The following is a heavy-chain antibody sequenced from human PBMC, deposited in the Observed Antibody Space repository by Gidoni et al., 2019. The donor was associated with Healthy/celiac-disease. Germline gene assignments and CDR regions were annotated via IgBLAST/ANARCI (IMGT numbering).Heavy chain of an antibody. J-gene: IGHJ3*02. CDR1: GGSISSYY. V-gene: IGHV4-59*01. Sequence: QVQLPESGPGLVKPPETLSPTCTVSGGSISSYYWSWIRQSPGKGPEWIGYIYYRGSTNYNPSLKSRVTISVDTSKNQFSLRLNSVTAADTAVYYCARAVGATKHDAFDIWGQGTMVTVSS. D-gene: IGHD1-26*01. CDR2: IYYRGST. CDR3: ARAVGATKHDAFDI.